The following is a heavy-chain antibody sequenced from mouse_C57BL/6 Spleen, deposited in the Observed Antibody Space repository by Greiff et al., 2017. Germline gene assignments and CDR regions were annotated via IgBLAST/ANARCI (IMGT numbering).Heavy chain of an antibody. CDR2: INPGSGGT. Sequence: VQLQQSGAELVRPGTSVKVSCKASGYAFTNYLIEWVKQRPGQGLEWIGVINPGSGGTNYNEKFKGKATLTADKSSSTAYMQLSSLTSEDAAVSICAREGVPVRSSDWYFDVWGTGTTVTVSS. J-gene: IGHJ1*03. D-gene: IGHD1-1*01. CDR3: AREGVPVRSSDWYFDV. CDR1: GYAFTNYL. V-gene: IGHV1-54*01.